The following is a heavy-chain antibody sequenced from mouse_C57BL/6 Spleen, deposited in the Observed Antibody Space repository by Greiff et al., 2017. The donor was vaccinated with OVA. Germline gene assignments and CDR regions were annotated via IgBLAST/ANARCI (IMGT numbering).Heavy chain of an antibody. J-gene: IGHJ2*01. Sequence: VQLQQSGAELVRPGASVTLSCKASGYTFTDYEMHWVKQTPVHGLEWIGAIDPETGGTAYNQKFKGKAILTADKSSSTAYMELRSLTSEDSAVYYCTKNDYDGFDYWGQGTTLTVSS. CDR2: IDPETGGT. D-gene: IGHD2-4*01. CDR1: GYTFTDYE. V-gene: IGHV1-15*01. CDR3: TKNDYDGFDY.